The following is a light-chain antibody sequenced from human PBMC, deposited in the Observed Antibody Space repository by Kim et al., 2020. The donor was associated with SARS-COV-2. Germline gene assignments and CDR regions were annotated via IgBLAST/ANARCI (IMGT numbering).Light chain of an antibody. CDR3: NSRDSSGNHVV. V-gene: IGLV3-19*01. CDR2: GKN. CDR1: SLRSYY. Sequence: SSELTQDPAVSVALGQTVRITCQGDSLRSYYASWYQQKPGQAPVLVIYGKNNRPSGIPDRFSGSSSGNTTSLTITGAQAEDEADYYCNSRDSSGNHVVFGGGTQVTDL. J-gene: IGLJ2*01.